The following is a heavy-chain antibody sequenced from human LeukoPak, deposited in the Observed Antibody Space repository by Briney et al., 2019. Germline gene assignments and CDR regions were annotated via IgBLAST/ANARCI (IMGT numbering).Heavy chain of an antibody. V-gene: IGHV4-39*07. CDR3: ARDLRVVVPAAMNSSPRYFDS. J-gene: IGHJ4*02. Sequence: SETLSLTCTVSGGSISSSSYYWGWIRQPPGKGLEWMGSIYYSGSTYYNPSLKSRVTISVDTSKNQFSLKLSSVTAADTAVYYCARDLRVVVPAAMNSSPRYFDSWGQGTLVTVSP. CDR2: IYYSGST. CDR1: GGSISSSSYY. D-gene: IGHD2-2*01.